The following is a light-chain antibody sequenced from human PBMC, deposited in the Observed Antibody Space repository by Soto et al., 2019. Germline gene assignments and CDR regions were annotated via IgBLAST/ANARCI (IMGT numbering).Light chain of an antibody. CDR3: GSWDRILSAYV. CDR1: SSNIGGNS. CDR2: DDN. J-gene: IGLJ1*01. V-gene: IGLV1-51*01. Sequence: QSVLTQPPSVSAAPGQKVSVSCSGSSSNIGGNSVSWYQQLPGTAPKLLIYDDNKRPSGIPDRCSGSKSGTSATLGITGFQTGDEADYYCGSWDRILSAYVFGTGTKVTVL.